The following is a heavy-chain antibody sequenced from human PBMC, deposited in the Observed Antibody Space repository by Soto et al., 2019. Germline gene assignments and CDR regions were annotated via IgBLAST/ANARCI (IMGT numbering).Heavy chain of an antibody. V-gene: IGHV4-30-2*01. Sequence: QLQLQESGSGLVKPSQTLSLTCAVSGGSISSGGYSWSWIRQPPGKGLEWIGYIYHSGSTYYNPSLKSRVTLXXDXSXXQFSRKLSSVTAADTAVYYCASYATTVTKWYWFDPWGQGTLVTVSS. J-gene: IGHJ5*02. CDR1: GGSISSGGYS. D-gene: IGHD4-17*01. CDR2: IYHSGST. CDR3: ASYATTVTKWYWFDP.